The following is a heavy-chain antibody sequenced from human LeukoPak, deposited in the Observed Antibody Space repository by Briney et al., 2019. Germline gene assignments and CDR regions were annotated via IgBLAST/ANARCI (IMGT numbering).Heavy chain of an antibody. D-gene: IGHD2-2*01. J-gene: IGHJ6*03. CDR2: ISAYNGNT. Sequence: ASVKVSCKASGYTLTSYGISWVRQAPGQGLEWMGWISAYNGNTRYAQKLQGRVTMTTDSSTSTAYMELRSLRSDDTAVYYCARGPIIDIVVIPAAANYYHMDVWGKGTTVTVSS. V-gene: IGHV1-18*01. CDR3: ARGPIIDIVVIPAAANYYHMDV. CDR1: GYTLTSYG.